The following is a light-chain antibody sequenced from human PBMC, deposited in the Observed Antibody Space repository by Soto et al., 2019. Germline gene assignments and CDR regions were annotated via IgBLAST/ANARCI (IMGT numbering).Light chain of an antibody. J-gene: IGLJ3*02. CDR1: SGSIASNY. Sequence: NFMLTQPHSVSESPGKTVTISCTRSSGSIASNYVQWYQQRPGSAPTTVIYEDNQRPSGVPDRFSGSIDSSSNSAPLTISGLKTEDEADYYCQSYDSNQRWVFGGGTKLTVL. CDR3: QSYDSNQRWV. V-gene: IGLV6-57*03. CDR2: EDN.